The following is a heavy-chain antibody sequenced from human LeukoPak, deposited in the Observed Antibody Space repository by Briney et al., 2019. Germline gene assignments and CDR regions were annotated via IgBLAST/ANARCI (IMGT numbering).Heavy chain of an antibody. V-gene: IGHV4-39*07. CDR2: IYYSGSA. CDR1: GGSISSSSYY. D-gene: IGHD3-22*01. CDR3: ARIFSYYYDSSGYF. Sequence: SETLSLTCTVSGGSISSSSYYWGWIRQPPGKGLEWIGSIYYSGSAYYNPSLKSRVTISVDTSKNQFSLKLSSVTAADTAVYYCARIFSYYYDSSGYFWGQGTLVTVSS. J-gene: IGHJ4*02.